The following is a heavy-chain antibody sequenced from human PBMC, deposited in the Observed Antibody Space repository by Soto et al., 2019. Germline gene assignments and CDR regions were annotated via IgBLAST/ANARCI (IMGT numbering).Heavy chain of an antibody. CDR3: AKDPYSGVLVPVAIGFDP. D-gene: IGHD2-2*01. CDR1: GFTFSNYA. J-gene: IGHJ5*02. CDR2: ISGSGGSA. V-gene: IGHV3-23*01. Sequence: PGGSLRLSCAASGFTFSNYAMTWVRQGPGKRLEWVSAISGSGGSAYYADSVKGRFAISRDNSRNTLYLQMNSLRADDSGVYYCAKDPYSGVLVPVAIGFDPWGPGTLVTVSS.